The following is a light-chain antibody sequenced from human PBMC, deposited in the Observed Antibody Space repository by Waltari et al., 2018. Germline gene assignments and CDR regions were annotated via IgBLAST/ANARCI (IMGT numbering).Light chain of an antibody. CDR1: QSVISSFNNKNY. V-gene: IGKV4-1*01. CDR2: GAS. J-gene: IGKJ1*01. CDR3: QQYSATPPT. Sequence: DIVMTQSPDSLAVSLGERATINCKSSQSVISSFNNKNYLTWFHQKAGEPPKLLIYGASTRESGVPDRFGGSGSGTDFTLTISGLQAEDVAVYYCQQYSATPPTFGQGTKVEIK.